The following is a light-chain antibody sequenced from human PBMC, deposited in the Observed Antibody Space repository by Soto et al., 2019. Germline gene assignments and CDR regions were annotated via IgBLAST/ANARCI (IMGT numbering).Light chain of an antibody. J-gene: IGLJ1*01. V-gene: IGLV2-23*01. CDR3: CSYAGSNTYV. Sequence: QSALTQPASVSGSPGQSITISCTGTSSDVGTYNLVSWYQHHPGKAPKLILFEGTKRPSGVSNRFSGSTSGNTASLTISGLQAEDETDYYCCSYAGSNTYVFGTGTKLTVL. CDR1: SSDVGTYNL. CDR2: EGT.